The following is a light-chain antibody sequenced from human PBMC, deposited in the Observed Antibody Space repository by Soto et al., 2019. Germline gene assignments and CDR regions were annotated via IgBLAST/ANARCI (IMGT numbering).Light chain of an antibody. CDR1: SSDVGGYNY. J-gene: IGLJ3*02. Sequence: QSALTQPASVSGSPGQSITISCTGTSSDVGGYNYVSWYQQHPGKVPKLMISEVTNRPSGVSDRFSGSKSGNTASLTISGLQTEDEADYDCSSYTSSITLVFGGGTKLTVL. CDR3: SSYTSSITLV. CDR2: EVT. V-gene: IGLV2-14*01.